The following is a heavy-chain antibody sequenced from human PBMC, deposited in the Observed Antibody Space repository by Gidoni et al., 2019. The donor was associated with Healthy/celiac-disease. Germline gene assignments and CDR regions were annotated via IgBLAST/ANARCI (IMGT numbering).Heavy chain of an antibody. Sequence: EVQLVESGGGLVQPGGSLRLSCAASGFTFSSYDMHWVRQATGKGLEWVSAMGTAGDTYYPGSVKGRFTISRENAKNSLYLQMNSLRAGDTAVYYCARVGIAAAGNYYFDYWGQGTLVTVSA. J-gene: IGHJ4*02. V-gene: IGHV3-13*01. D-gene: IGHD6-13*01. CDR3: ARVGIAAAGNYYFDY. CDR1: GFTFSSYD. CDR2: MGTAGDT.